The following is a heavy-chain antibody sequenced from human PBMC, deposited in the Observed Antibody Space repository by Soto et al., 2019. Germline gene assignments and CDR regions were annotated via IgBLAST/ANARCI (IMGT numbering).Heavy chain of an antibody. CDR1: GFSLSDHY. CDR3: ARVSMQLARRDFDY. J-gene: IGHJ4*02. D-gene: IGHD6-13*01. Sequence: EVQLVESGGGLVQPGGSLRLSCAASGFSLSDHYMDLVRQAPGKGLEWVGRSRDEANSYTTEYAASVKGRFTISRDDSKNSLYLQMDSLKTEDTAVYYCARVSMQLARRDFDYWGQGTLVTVSS. V-gene: IGHV3-72*01. CDR2: SRDEANSYTT.